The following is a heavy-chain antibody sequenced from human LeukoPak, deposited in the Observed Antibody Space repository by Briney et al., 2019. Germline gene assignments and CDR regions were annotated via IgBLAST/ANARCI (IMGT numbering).Heavy chain of an antibody. CDR3: ARDLSSGHPGGFDY. V-gene: IGHV3-21*01. CDR1: GFTFSSYS. CDR2: ISSSGSYI. D-gene: IGHD3-3*01. Sequence: GGSLRLSCAASGFTFSSYSMSWVRQAPGKGLEWVSPISSSGSYIYYGDSVKGRFTISRDNAKNSMYLQMNSLTVEDTAVYFCARDLSSGHPGGFDYWGQGTLVTVSS. J-gene: IGHJ4*02.